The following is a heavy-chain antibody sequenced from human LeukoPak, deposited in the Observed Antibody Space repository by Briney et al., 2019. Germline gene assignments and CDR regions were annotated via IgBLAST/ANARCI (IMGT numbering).Heavy chain of an antibody. CDR1: GGTFSSYA. Sequence: SVKVSCKASGGTFSSYAISWVRQAPGQGLEWMGGIIPIFGTANYAQKFQGRVTITADESTSTAYMELSSLRSEDTAVYYCARGPSGWSTFPSWFDPWGQGTLVTVSS. V-gene: IGHV1-69*13. CDR2: IIPIFGTA. J-gene: IGHJ5*02. CDR3: ARGPSGWSTFPSWFDP. D-gene: IGHD6-19*01.